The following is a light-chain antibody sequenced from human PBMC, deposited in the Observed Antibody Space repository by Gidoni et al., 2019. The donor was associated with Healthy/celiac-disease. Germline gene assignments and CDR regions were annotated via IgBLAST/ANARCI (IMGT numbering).Light chain of an antibody. CDR1: QSVSSSY. V-gene: IGKV3-20*01. CDR2: GAY. Sequence: EIVLTQSPGPLSLSPGARATLSCRASQSVSSSYLAWYQQKPGQAPRLLIYGAYSRATGIPDRFSGSGSGTDFTLTISRLEPEDFAVYYCQQYGSSTPITCGQETRLEIK. CDR3: QQYGSSTPIT. J-gene: IGKJ5*01.